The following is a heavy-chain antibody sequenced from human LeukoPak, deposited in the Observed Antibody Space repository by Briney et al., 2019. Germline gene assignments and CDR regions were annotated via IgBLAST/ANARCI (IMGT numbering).Heavy chain of an antibody. CDR2: INPSGGST. CDR1: GYTFTSYY. Sequence: GASVKVSCKASGYTFTSYYMHWVRQAPGQGLEWMGIINPSGGSTSYAQKFQGRVTMTRDMSTSTVYMELSSLRSEDTAVHYCARAGYHGALDYWGQGTLVTVSS. CDR3: ARAGYHGALDY. V-gene: IGHV1-46*01. D-gene: IGHD5-18*01. J-gene: IGHJ4*02.